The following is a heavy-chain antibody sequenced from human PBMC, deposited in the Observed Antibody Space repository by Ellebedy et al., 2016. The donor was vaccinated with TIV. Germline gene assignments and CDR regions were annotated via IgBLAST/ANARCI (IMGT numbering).Heavy chain of an antibody. Sequence: GESLKISXAGSGFTFSSYAMTWVRQAPGKGLEWVSGIGDTAHNTYYTDSVKGRFTISRDNAKNSLYLQMNSLRDEDTAVYYCARGGYYDSSPADAFDIWGQGTMLIVSS. D-gene: IGHD3-22*01. J-gene: IGHJ3*02. CDR2: IGDTAHNT. V-gene: IGHV3-23*01. CDR3: ARGGYYDSSPADAFDI. CDR1: GFTFSSYA.